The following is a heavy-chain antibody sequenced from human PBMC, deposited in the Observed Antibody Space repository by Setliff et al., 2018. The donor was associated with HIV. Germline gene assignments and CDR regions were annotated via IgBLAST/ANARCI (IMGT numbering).Heavy chain of an antibody. J-gene: IGHJ4*02. V-gene: IGHV3-30*04. CDR3: ARADYGDFVEY. D-gene: IGHD4-17*01. CDR1: GFTFSTYA. Sequence: GGSLRLSCAASGFTFSTYAIHWVRQAPGKGLEWVAIISYDGSYKFYADSVRGRFTISRDNSKNTLYLQMNSLKTEDTAVYYCARADYGDFVEYWGRGTLVTVSS. CDR2: ISYDGSYK.